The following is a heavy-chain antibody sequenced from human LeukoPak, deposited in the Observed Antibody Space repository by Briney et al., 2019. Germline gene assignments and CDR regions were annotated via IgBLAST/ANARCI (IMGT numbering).Heavy chain of an antibody. CDR3: ARHSYSSSSSDS. Sequence: SATLSLTCPVYGRSISTYYWSWNRQPPGKGLKWLGYIYYSGSTNYTPSLKSRVTMSVDTSKYQCTLKLWSVSAADTAGYNCARHSYSSSSSDSWGHGTPVTVSS. D-gene: IGHD6-6*01. CDR1: GRSISTYY. V-gene: IGHV4-59*08. CDR2: IYYSGST. J-gene: IGHJ5*01.